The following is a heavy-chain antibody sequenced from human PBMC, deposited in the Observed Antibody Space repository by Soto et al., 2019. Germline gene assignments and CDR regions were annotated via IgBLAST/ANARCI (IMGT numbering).Heavy chain of an antibody. J-gene: IGHJ6*02. CDR2: IIPIFGTA. V-gene: IGHV1-69*06. CDR3: ARSQGGSSSLDIYYYYYYGMDV. D-gene: IGHD2-15*01. Sequence: QVQLVQSGAEVKKPGSSVKVSCKAPGGTFSSYAISWVRQAPGQGLEWMGGIIPIFGTAKYAQKFEGRVTITGDKSTCTGYMELSSLRSEDTAVYYWARSQGGSSSLDIYYYYYYGMDVWGQGTTVTVSS. CDR1: GGTFSSYA.